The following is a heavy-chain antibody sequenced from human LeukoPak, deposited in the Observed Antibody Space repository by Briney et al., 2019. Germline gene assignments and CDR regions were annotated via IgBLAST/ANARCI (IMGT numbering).Heavy chain of an antibody. CDR1: GGSISSYY. CDR3: AAAGYSSGWYGDYYYGMDV. D-gene: IGHD6-19*01. J-gene: IGHJ6*02. CDR2: IYYSGST. Sequence: SETLSLTCTVSGGSISSYYWSWIRQPPGKGLEWIGYIYYSGSTNYNPSLKSRGTISVDTSKNQFSLKLSSVTAADTAVYYCAAAGYSSGWYGDYYYGMDVWGQGTTVTVSS. V-gene: IGHV4-59*08.